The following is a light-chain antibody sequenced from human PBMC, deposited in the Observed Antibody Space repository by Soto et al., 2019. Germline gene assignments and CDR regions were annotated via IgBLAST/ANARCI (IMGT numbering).Light chain of an antibody. CDR2: GVS. CDR1: QPVNNN. CDR3: QQYEKWPPSIT. V-gene: IGKV3-15*01. Sequence: IVMTQSPATLSASPGDRATLSCRASQPVNNNLAWYQQKPGQAPRLLIYGVSTRATGISTRFSGGGSVTEFTLTISGLQSEDFAVYYCQQYEKWPPSITFGQGTRLEIK. J-gene: IGKJ5*01.